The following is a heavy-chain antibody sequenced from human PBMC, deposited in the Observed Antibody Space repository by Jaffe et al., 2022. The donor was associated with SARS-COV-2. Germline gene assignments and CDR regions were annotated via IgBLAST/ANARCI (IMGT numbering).Heavy chain of an antibody. CDR1: GYSIRSGYY. Sequence: QVQLQESGPGLVKPSETLSLTCTVSGYSIRSGYYWGWIRQPPGKGLEWIGGIHFSGTIYNNPSLKSRVKISVDTSKKQFSLQLSAVTAADTAVYYCAFGGGGGATIYNSWGQGTLVTVSS. CDR2: IHFSGTI. D-gene: IGHD3-16*01. CDR3: AFGGGGGATIYNS. V-gene: IGHV4-38-2*02. J-gene: IGHJ4*02.